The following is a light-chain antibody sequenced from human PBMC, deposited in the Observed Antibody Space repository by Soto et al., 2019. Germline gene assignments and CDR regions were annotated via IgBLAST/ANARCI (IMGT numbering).Light chain of an antibody. J-gene: IGKJ1*01. CDR2: DVY. CDR3: QQYGSFSVT. CDR1: QRMSGW. Sequence: DIQMSSSPSTLSASVVDTVTNTRPASQRMSGWLAWHQQKPGKDPKLLIYDVYALKRGVPPRFSGSGSGTEFTLTISRLQPDECATYDGQQYGSFSVTFGQGTKVEIK. V-gene: IGKV1-5*01.